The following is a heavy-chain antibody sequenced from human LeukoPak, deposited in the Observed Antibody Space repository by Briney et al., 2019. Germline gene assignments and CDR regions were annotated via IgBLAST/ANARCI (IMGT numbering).Heavy chain of an antibody. CDR2: ISGSGGST. CDR3: ARAFPAYCGGDCYSDY. D-gene: IGHD2-21*02. J-gene: IGHJ4*02. CDR1: GFTFSSYA. Sequence: PGGSLRLSCAASGFTFSSYAMSWVRQAPGKGLEWVSAISGSGGSTYYADSVKGRFTISRDNSKNTLYLQMNSLRAEDTAVYYCARAFPAYCGGDCYSDYWGQGTLVTVSS. V-gene: IGHV3-23*01.